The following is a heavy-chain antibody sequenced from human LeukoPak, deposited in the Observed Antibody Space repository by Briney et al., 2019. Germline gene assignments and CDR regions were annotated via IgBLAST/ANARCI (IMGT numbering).Heavy chain of an antibody. J-gene: IGHJ4*02. CDR3: TTADRGYSVYFDY. CDR1: GFTFSNAW. D-gene: IGHD5-18*01. V-gene: IGHV3-15*01. CDR2: IKSKTDGGTT. Sequence: GGSLRLSCAASGFTFSNAWMSWVRQAPGKGLEWVGRIKSKTDGGTTDYAAPVKGRFTISRDDSKNTLYLQMNSLKTEDTAVYYCTTADRGYSVYFDYWGQGTLVTVSS.